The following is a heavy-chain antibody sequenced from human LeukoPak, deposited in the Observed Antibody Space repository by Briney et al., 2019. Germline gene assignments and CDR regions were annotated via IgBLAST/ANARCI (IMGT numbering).Heavy chain of an antibody. V-gene: IGHV1-18*01. CDR3: ARAALRFLEWLPPAEYFQH. CDR1: GYTFTSYG. Sequence: GASVKVSCKASGYTFTSYGISWVRQAPGQGLEWMGWISAYNGNTNYAQKLQGRVTMTTDTSTSTAYMELRSLRSDDTAVYYCARAALRFLEWLPPAEYFQHWGQGTLVTVSS. CDR2: ISAYNGNT. D-gene: IGHD3-3*01. J-gene: IGHJ1*01.